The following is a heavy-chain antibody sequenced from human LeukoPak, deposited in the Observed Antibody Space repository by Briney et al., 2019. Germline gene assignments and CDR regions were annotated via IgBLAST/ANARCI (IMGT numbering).Heavy chain of an antibody. V-gene: IGHV3-30*18. D-gene: IGHD3-22*01. CDR3: AKFHGDYYDSSGHTRYFDL. CDR2: ISYDGSKK. CDR1: GFTFSSYG. J-gene: IGHJ2*01. Sequence: GRSLRLSCAASGFTFSSYGIHWVRQAPGKGLEWVAVISYDGSKKYYADSVKGRFTISRDNSKNTLYLQMNSLTAEDTAVYYCAKFHGDYYDSSGHTRYFDLWGRGTLVTVSS.